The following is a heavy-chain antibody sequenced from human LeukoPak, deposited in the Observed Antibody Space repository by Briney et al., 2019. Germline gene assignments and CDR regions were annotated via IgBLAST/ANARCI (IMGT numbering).Heavy chain of an antibody. CDR3: AKVMGEWLPLLFDY. Sequence: PGGSLRLSCAASGFTFSTYWMDWVRQAPGKGLEWVSAISGSGGSTYYADSVKGRFTISRDNSKNTLYLQMNSLRAEDTAVYYCAKVMGEWLPLLFDYWGQGTLVTVSS. J-gene: IGHJ4*02. V-gene: IGHV3-23*01. D-gene: IGHD6-19*01. CDR2: ISGSGGST. CDR1: GFTFSTYW.